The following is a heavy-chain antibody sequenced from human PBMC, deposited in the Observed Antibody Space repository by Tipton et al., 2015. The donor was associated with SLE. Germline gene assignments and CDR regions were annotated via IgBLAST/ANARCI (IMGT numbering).Heavy chain of an antibody. J-gene: IGHJ1*01. CDR2: ISSSGSTI. Sequence: SLRLSCAASGFTFSNAWMSWVRQAPGKGLEWVSYISSSGSTIYYADSVKGRFTISRDNAKNSLYLQMNSLRAEDTAVYYCARGGYCTNGVCSRAEYFQHWGQGTLVTVSS. V-gene: IGHV3-11*01. CDR3: ARGGYCTNGVCSRAEYFQH. D-gene: IGHD2-8*01. CDR1: GFTFSNAW.